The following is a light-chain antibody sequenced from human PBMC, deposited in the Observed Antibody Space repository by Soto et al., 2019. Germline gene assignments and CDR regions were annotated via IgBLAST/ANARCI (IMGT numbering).Light chain of an antibody. J-gene: IGKJ1*01. CDR1: QSVSSN. CDR2: GAS. CDR3: QQYNNWLGT. V-gene: IGKV3-15*01. Sequence: EIVMTQSPATLSVSPGERATLSCRASQSVSSNLAWYQQKPGQAPRLLIYGASTRATGIPARFSGSGSGTEFTLPISRLQSEDFAVYYCQQYNNWLGTFGQGTKVDIK.